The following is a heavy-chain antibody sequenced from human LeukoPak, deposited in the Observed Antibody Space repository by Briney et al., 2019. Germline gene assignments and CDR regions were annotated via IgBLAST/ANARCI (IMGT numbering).Heavy chain of an antibody. CDR2: IYTSGIT. CDR1: GGSISSFY. Sequence: SETLSLTCTVSGGSISSFYWTWIRQPPGKGLECIGYIYTSGITNYNPSLKSRVTISVDTSKNQFSLKLSSVTAADTAVYYCARQGGYSSPFSVWGEGTTVTVSS. J-gene: IGHJ6*04. CDR3: ARQGGYSSPFSV. D-gene: IGHD6-19*01. V-gene: IGHV4-4*09.